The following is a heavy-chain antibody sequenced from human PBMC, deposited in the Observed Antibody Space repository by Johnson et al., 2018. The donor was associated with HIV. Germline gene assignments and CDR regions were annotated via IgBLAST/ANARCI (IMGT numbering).Heavy chain of an antibody. CDR2: ISSAGSNK. V-gene: IGHV3-30-3*01. CDR1: GFTFSSYA. J-gene: IGHJ3*02. CDR3: ARGGYGEVFDI. Sequence: QVQLVESGGGLVQPGGSLRLSCAASGFTFSSYAMHWVRQAPGKGLEWVAVISSAGSNKYYADSVTGRFTISRDNSKNTLYLQMNSLRAEDTAVYYCARGGYGEVFDIWGQGTMVTVSS. D-gene: IGHD4-17*01.